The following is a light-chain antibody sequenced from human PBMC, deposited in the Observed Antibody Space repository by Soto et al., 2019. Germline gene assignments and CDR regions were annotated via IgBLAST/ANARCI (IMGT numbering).Light chain of an antibody. J-gene: IGKJ1*01. Sequence: AIRMTQSPSSFSASTGDRVTITCRASQGISSYLAWYQQKPGKAPKLLIYAASTLQSGVPSRFSGSGSGTDFTLTISCLQSEYFATSYCQQYYSYPQTFGQGTKVEIK. CDR2: AAS. CDR1: QGISSY. V-gene: IGKV1-8*01. CDR3: QQYYSYPQT.